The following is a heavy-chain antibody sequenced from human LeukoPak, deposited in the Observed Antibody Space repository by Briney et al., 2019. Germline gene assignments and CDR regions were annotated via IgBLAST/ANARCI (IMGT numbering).Heavy chain of an antibody. D-gene: IGHD2-15*01. CDR3: ARVNTPVATFDY. J-gene: IGHJ4*02. CDR2: ISHSATT. V-gene: IGHV4-38-2*02. Sequence: SETLSLTCNVSGYSLSSTFYGAWIRPPPGKGLEWIATISHSATTYYTPSLKSRLTMSVDTSKNQFSLKLSSVTVADTAVYYCARVNTPVATFDYWGQGTLVTVSS. CDR1: GYSLSSTFY.